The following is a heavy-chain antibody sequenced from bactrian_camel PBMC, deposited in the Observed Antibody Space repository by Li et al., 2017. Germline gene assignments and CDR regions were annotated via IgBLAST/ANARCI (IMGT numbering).Heavy chain of an antibody. J-gene: IGHJ6*01. CDR3: AAGQGVGWCLDVIRVGAEADFDY. Sequence: VQLVESGGGSVQAGGSLLLSCAADGYTSPRYYIGWFRQAPGKEREAVAVINTNDYTSYADSVKGRFTISRDNAKNTLYLQMNSLNPEDTGTYTCAAGQGVGWCLDVIRVGAEADFDYWGQGTQVTVS. CDR1: GYTSPRYY. CDR2: INTNDYT. V-gene: IGHV3S55*01. D-gene: IGHD5*01.